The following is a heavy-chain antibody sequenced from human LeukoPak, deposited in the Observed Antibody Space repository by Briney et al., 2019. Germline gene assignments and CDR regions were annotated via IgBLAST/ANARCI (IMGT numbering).Heavy chain of an antibody. Sequence: GASVKVSCKASGYTFTSYGISWVRQAPGQGLEGMGWISAYNGNTNYAQKLQGRVTMTTDTSTSTAYMELRSLRSDDTAVYYCAREVADYDSLDRGWFDPWGQGTLVTVSS. CDR1: GYTFTSYG. D-gene: IGHD3-22*01. V-gene: IGHV1-18*01. J-gene: IGHJ5*02. CDR2: ISAYNGNT. CDR3: AREVADYDSLDRGWFDP.